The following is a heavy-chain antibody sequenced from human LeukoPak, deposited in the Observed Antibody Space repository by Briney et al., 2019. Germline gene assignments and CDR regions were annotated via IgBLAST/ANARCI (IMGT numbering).Heavy chain of an antibody. D-gene: IGHD2-2*01. J-gene: IGHJ6*02. CDR1: GFTFSSYS. V-gene: IGHV3-48*02. CDR2: ISSSSTI. CDR3: AGGYCSSTSCDNPGGMDV. Sequence: GGSLRLSCAASGFTFSSYSMNWVRQAPGKGLEWVSYISSSSTIYYADSVKGRFTISRDNAKNSLYLQMNSLRDEDTAVYYCAGGYCSSTSCDNPGGMDVWGQGTTVTVSS.